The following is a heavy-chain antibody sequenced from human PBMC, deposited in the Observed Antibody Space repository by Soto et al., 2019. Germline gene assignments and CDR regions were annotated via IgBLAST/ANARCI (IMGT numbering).Heavy chain of an antibody. CDR1: GGSISSGGYY. CDR3: ARDATDMGFDP. Sequence: SETLSLTCTVSGGSISSGGYYWSWIRQHPGKGLEWIGYIFYSGTTYYNPSLKSRVTISVDTSKNQFSLKLSSVTAADTAVYYCARDATDMGFDPWGQGTLVTVSS. V-gene: IGHV4-31*03. J-gene: IGHJ5*02. D-gene: IGHD3-9*01. CDR2: IFYSGTT.